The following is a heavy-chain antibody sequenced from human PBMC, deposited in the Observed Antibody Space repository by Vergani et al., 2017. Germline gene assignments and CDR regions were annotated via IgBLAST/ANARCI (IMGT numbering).Heavy chain of an antibody. V-gene: IGHV4-4*02. D-gene: IGHD3-10*01. CDR3: ARVSPGFGELLDAPFDY. CDR2: IYHSGST. Sequence: QVQLQESGPGLVKPSGTLSLTCAVSGGSISSSNWWSWDRQPPGKGLEWIGEIYHSGSTNYNPSLKSRVTISVDKSKNQFSLKLSSVTAADTAVYYCARVSPGFGELLDAPFDYWGQGTLVTVSS. J-gene: IGHJ4*02. CDR1: GGSISSSNW.